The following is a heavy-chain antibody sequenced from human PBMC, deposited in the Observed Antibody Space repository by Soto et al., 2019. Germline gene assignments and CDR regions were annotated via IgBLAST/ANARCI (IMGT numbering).Heavy chain of an antibody. Sequence: ASVKVSCKASGYTFTGYYMHWVRQAPGQGLEWMGWINPNSGGTNYAQKLQGWVTMTRDTSISTAYMELSRLRSDDTAVYYCARSRIAAAGTMSGTFDYWGQGTLVTVSS. J-gene: IGHJ4*02. CDR2: INPNSGGT. CDR3: ARSRIAAAGTMSGTFDY. V-gene: IGHV1-2*04. D-gene: IGHD6-13*01. CDR1: GYTFTGYY.